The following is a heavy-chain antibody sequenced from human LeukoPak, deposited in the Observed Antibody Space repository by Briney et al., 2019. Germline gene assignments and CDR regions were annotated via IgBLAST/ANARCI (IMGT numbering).Heavy chain of an antibody. D-gene: IGHD1-26*01. CDR1: GGSISSYY. CDR3: ARGPTGIVGATLAFDI. V-gene: IGHV4-59*01. J-gene: IGHJ3*02. Sequence: SETLSLTCTVSGGSISSYYWSWIRQPPGKGLEWIGYIYYSGSTNYNPSLKSRVTISVDTSKNQFSLKLSSVTAADTAVYYCARGPTGIVGATLAFDIWGQGTMVTVSS. CDR2: IYYSGST.